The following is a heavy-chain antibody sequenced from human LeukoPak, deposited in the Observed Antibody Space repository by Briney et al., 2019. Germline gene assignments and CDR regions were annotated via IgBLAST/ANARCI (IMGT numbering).Heavy chain of an antibody. D-gene: IGHD4/OR15-4a*01. CDR3: AREGRMSMGIEY. V-gene: IGHV4-34*01. Sequence: LETLSLTCAVYGGSLSGYYWSWIRQSPGKGLEWIGEINHGGSTNYNPSLKSRVTVSVDTSKNHFSLKLSSVTAADTAVYFCAREGRMSMGIEYWGQGTLVTVSS. J-gene: IGHJ4*02. CDR2: INHGGST. CDR1: GGSLSGYY.